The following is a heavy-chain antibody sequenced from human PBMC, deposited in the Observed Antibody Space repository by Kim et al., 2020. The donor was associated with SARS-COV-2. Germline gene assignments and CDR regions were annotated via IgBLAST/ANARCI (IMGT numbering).Heavy chain of an antibody. CDR1: GGSFSGYY. V-gene: IGHV4-34*01. Sequence: SETLSLTCAVYGGSFSGYYWSWIRQPPGKGLEWIGEINHSGSTNYNPSLKSRVTISVDTSKNQFSLKLSSVTAADTAVYYCARGKAGYFDCWGQGTLVTVSS. CDR2: INHSGST. CDR3: ARGKAGYFDC. D-gene: IGHD6-19*01. J-gene: IGHJ4*02.